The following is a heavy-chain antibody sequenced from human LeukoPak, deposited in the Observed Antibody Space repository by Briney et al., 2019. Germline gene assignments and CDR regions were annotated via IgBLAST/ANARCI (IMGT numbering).Heavy chain of an antibody. CDR1: GFTFSGYA. J-gene: IGHJ4*02. D-gene: IGHD3-10*01. Sequence: PGGPLRLSCAASGFTFSGYAMSWFRQAPGKGLEWVSAISGSGGSTYYADSVNGRFNISRDNSKNTLYLQMNSLRAEDTAVYYCAKDSALLITMVRGAYYGTDYWGQGTLVTVSS. CDR3: AKDSALLITMVRGAYYGTDY. CDR2: ISGSGGST. V-gene: IGHV3-23*01.